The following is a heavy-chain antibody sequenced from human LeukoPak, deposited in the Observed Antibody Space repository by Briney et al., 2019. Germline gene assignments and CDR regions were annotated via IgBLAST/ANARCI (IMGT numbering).Heavy chain of an antibody. Sequence: SETLSLTCTASGGSISSGSYYWSWIRQPAGKGLEWIGRIYTSGSTNYNPSLKSRVTISVDTSKNQFSLKLSSVTAADTAVYYCARSMVRGVLDYWGQGTLVTVSS. CDR2: IYTSGST. CDR1: GGSISSGSYY. D-gene: IGHD3-10*01. V-gene: IGHV4-61*02. CDR3: ARSMVRGVLDY. J-gene: IGHJ4*02.